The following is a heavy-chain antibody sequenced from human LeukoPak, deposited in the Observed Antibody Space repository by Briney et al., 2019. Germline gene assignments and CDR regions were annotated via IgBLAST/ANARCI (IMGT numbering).Heavy chain of an antibody. D-gene: IGHD3-16*01. J-gene: IGHJ6*03. CDR1: GFTFDDYA. CDR2: ITWNSDSI. Sequence: GGSLRLSCAAAGFTFDDYAMHWVRQAPGKGLEWVSGITWNSDSIDYADSVKGRFTISRDNAKNSLYLQMNSLRAEDMALYYCAKGGGGRLIYYYYMDVWGKGTTVTVSS. V-gene: IGHV3-9*03. CDR3: AKGGGGRLIYYYYMDV.